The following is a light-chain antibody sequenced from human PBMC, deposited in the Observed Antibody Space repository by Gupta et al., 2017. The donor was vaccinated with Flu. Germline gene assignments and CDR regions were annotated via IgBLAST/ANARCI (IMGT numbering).Light chain of an antibody. J-gene: IGLJ3*02. CDR1: SSDVGGYNY. CDR3: SSYTSSSTWV. CDR2: EVS. Sequence: QSALTQPASVSGSPGQSITISCTGTSSDVGGYNYFSWYQQHPGKAPKLMIYEVSNRPSGVSNRFSGSKSGNTASLTISGLQAEDEADYYCSSYTSSSTWVFGGGTKRTVL. V-gene: IGLV2-14*01.